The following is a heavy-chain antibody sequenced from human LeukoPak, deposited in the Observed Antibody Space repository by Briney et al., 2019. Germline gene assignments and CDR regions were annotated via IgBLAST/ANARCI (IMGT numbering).Heavy chain of an antibody. CDR1: GGSISSSSYY. J-gene: IGHJ5*02. CDR3: ARVGVLLWFGESGDNWFDP. Sequence: SETLSLTCTVSGGSISSSSYYWGWIRQPPGKGLEWIGSIYYSGSTYYNPSLKSRVTISVDTSKNQFSLKLSSVTAADTAVYYCARVGVLLWFGESGDNWFDPWGQGTLVTVSS. D-gene: IGHD3-10*01. V-gene: IGHV4-39*01. CDR2: IYYSGST.